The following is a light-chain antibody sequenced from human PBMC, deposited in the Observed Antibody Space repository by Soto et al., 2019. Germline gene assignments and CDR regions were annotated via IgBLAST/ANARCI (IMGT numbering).Light chain of an antibody. CDR1: QSVSIN. CDR3: QQYNDWTIT. Sequence: QSPGPGPLSPGERATLPCRASQSVSINLAWYQQTPGQAPRLLIHYASTRETGIPARFIGSGAETEFTLTISSLQYEDVAVDFCQQYNDWTITFSQGTRLDIK. CDR2: YAS. J-gene: IGKJ5*01. V-gene: IGKV3-15*01.